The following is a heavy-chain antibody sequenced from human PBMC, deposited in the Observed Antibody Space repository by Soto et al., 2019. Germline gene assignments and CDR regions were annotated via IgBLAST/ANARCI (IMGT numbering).Heavy chain of an antibody. Sequence: PGGSLRLSCAASGFTFDDYAMHWVRQAPGQGLEWVSGISWNSGSIGYADSVKGRFTISTDNAKNSLYLQMNSLTAEDTALYYCAKDTAVGGGAYYYYYGMDVWGQGTTVTVSS. CDR1: GFTFDDYA. CDR3: AKDTAVGGGAYYYYYGMDV. CDR2: ISWNSGSI. V-gene: IGHV3-9*01. D-gene: IGHD1-26*01. J-gene: IGHJ6*02.